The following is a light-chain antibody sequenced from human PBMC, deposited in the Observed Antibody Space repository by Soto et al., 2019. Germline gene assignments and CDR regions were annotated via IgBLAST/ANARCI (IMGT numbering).Light chain of an antibody. V-gene: IGLV2-14*03. CDR1: SSDIGGYNY. Sequence: QSALTQPASLFGSPGQSITISCTGTSSDIGGYNYVSWYQQHPGKAPKLMIYGVDNRPSGVSNRFSGSKSGNTASLTSSGLQAEDEADYYCNSYTTLSAPVFGTGTKLTVL. J-gene: IGLJ1*01. CDR3: NSYTTLSAPV. CDR2: GVD.